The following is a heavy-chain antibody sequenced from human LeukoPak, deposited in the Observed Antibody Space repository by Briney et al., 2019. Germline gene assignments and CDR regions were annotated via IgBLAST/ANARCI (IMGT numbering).Heavy chain of an antibody. D-gene: IGHD6-13*01. J-gene: IGHJ4*02. CDR2: ISSDGRNK. V-gene: IGHV3-30*04. CDR3: AKDFQSYSSSWYEY. CDR1: GFTFTDYA. Sequence: PGGSLRLSCAASGFTFTDYAIHWVRQAPGKGLEWVAVISSDGRNKYYADSVKGRFTISRDNSKNTLYLQMNSLRAGDTAVYYCAKDFQSYSSSWYEYWGQGTLVTVSS.